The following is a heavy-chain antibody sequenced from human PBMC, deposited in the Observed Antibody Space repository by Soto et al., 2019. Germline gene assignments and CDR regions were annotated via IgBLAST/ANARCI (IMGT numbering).Heavy chain of an antibody. D-gene: IGHD5-12*01. CDR3: ASSGYPPPYYYYGMDV. Sequence: EVQLVESGGGLVKPGGSVRLSCAASGFTFSSYSMNWVRQAPGKGLEWVSSISSSSSYIYYADSVKGRFTISRDNAKNSLYLQMNSLRAEDTAVYFCASSGYPPPYYYYGMDVWGQGTTVTVSS. CDR1: GFTFSSYS. J-gene: IGHJ6*02. V-gene: IGHV3-21*01. CDR2: ISSSSSYI.